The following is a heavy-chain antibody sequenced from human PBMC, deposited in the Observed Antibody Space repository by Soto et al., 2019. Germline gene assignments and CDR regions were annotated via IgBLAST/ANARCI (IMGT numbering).Heavy chain of an antibody. V-gene: IGHV4-61*01. J-gene: IGHJ6*02. CDR2: IYYSGST. Sequence: PSATLSLACTVSGGSVSSGSYYWSWIRQPPGKGLEWIGYIYYSGSTNYTPSLKSRVTISVDTSKNQLSLKLSSVTAADTAVYYCARDLPFYCCSGYYDVMYFWGQGSTVIGS. CDR3: ARDLPFYCCSGYYDVMYF. CDR1: GGSVSSGSYY. D-gene: IGHD3-3*01.